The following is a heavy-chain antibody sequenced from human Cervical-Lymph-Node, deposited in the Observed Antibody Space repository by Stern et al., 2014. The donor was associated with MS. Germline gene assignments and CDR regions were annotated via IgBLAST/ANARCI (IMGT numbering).Heavy chain of an antibody. Sequence: VKLVESGGGLVQPGGSLKLSCAASGFTFSGSPMHWVRHPSGKGLEWVGHIKSKANSYATAYAASVKGRFTISRDDSRNTAYLQMNSLKTEDTSVYYCARSTSGWYDYWGQGTLVTVSS. D-gene: IGHD6-19*01. CDR1: GFTFSGSP. CDR3: ARSTSGWYDY. CDR2: IKSKANSYAT. J-gene: IGHJ4*02. V-gene: IGHV3-73*01.